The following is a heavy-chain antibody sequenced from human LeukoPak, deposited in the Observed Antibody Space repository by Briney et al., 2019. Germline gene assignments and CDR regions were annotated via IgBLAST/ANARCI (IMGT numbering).Heavy chain of an antibody. CDR1: GFTFSSYA. CDR3: AKDGDFYDSSAYVGAGCFDH. Sequence: GGSLRLSCAASGFTFSSYAMSWVRQAPGKGLKWVSSISGSGGSTYYADSVKGRFTISRDNSKNTLYLQMNSLRAEDTAVYYCAKDGDFYDSSAYVGAGCFDHWGQGTLVTVSS. J-gene: IGHJ4*02. D-gene: IGHD3-22*01. V-gene: IGHV3-23*01. CDR2: ISGSGGST.